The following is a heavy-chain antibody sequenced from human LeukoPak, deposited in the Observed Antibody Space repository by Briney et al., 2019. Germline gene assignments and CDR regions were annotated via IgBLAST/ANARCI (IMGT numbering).Heavy chain of an antibody. CDR1: GFTFSSYE. CDR3: ARENGDYPFDY. CDR2: IRSSGSTI. V-gene: IGHV3-48*03. Sequence: PGGSLRLSCAASGFTFSSYEMNWVRQAPGKGLEWVSYIRSSGSTIYYADSVKGRFTISRDNAKNSLYLQMNSLRAEDTAVYYCARENGDYPFDYWGQGTLVTASS. D-gene: IGHD4-17*01. J-gene: IGHJ4*02.